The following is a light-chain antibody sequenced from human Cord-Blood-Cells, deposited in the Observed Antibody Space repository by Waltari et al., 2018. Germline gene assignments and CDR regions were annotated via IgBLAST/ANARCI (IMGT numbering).Light chain of an antibody. CDR2: DAS. Sequence: IVLTQSPATLSLSPVERATLPCKASQSVSSYLAWYQHKPGQAPGLLIYDASNRATGTPSRFSGSGSGTDFTHTISSLEPEDFAVYYCQQNINWPLTFGGGTKVKIK. J-gene: IGKJ4*01. CDR1: QSVSSY. CDR3: QQNINWPLT. V-gene: IGKV3-11*01.